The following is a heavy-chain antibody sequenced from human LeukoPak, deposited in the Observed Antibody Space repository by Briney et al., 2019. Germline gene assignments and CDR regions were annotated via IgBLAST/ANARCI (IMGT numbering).Heavy chain of an antibody. J-gene: IGHJ4*02. V-gene: IGHV4-4*07. Sequence: SETLSLTCTVSGGSISSYYWSWIRQPAGKGLEWIGRIYTSGSTNYNPSLKSRVTMSVDTSKNQFSLKLSSVTAADTAVYYCARSYSSSWYGYYFDYWGQGTLVTVSS. CDR1: GGSISSYY. CDR2: IYTSGST. CDR3: ARSYSSSWYGYYFDY. D-gene: IGHD6-13*01.